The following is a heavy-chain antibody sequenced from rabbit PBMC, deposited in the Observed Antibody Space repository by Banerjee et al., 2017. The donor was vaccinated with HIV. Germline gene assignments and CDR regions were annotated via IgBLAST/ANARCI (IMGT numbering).Heavy chain of an antibody. CDR1: GFSFSSGSW. CDR3: ARDPDVGLDL. J-gene: IGHJ4*01. D-gene: IGHD1-1*01. CDR2: IYTGSGSA. Sequence: QEQLVESGGDLVQPEGSLTLTCTASGFSFSSGSWICWVRQAPGKGLEWIGCIYTGSGSAYYASWAKGRFTIAKTSSTTVTLQMTSLTAADTATYFCARDPDVGLDLWGPGTLVTVS. V-gene: IGHV1S45*01.